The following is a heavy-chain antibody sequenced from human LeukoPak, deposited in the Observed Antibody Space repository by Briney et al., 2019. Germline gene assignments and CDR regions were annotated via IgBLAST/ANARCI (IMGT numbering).Heavy chain of an antibody. V-gene: IGHV3-30*18. CDR1: GFTFSNYV. J-gene: IGHJ6*03. CDR3: AKRRGLELLYYYYMDV. D-gene: IGHD1-7*01. CDR2: IAHDGSNK. Sequence: PGGSLRLSCAASGFTFSNYVMQWVRQAPGKGLEWVALIAHDGSNKYYADSVKGRFTISRENSKSTVYLQMNSLRAEDTAVYYCAKRRGLELLYYYYMDVWGKGTTVTVSS.